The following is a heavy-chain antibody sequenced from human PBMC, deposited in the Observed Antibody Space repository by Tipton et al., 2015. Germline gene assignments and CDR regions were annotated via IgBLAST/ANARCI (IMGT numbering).Heavy chain of an antibody. CDR3: ARDFIRTGMDV. J-gene: IGHJ6*02. CDR1: GDSIRNKH. Sequence: GLVKPSETLSLACSVSGDSIRNKHWSWIRQPAGKGLEWIGYVFYGGNTNYNPSLRSRVIISVDTLKNQFSLRLSSVTAADTAVYYCARDFIRTGMDVWGQGTTVTVSS. CDR2: VFYGGNT. D-gene: IGHD2-21*01. V-gene: IGHV4-59*01.